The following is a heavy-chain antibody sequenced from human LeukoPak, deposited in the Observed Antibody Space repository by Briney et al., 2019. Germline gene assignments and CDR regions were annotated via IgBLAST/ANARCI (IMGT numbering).Heavy chain of an antibody. CDR1: GFKFKDYW. CDR2: IKQDGSEK. D-gene: IGHD6-13*01. CDR3: ASSWPYYYYMDV. Sequence: GGSLRLSCEGFGFKFKDYWMSWVRQSPGKGLEWVANIKQDGSEKYYVDSVKGRFTISRDNAKNSLYLQMNSLRAEDTAVYYCASSWPYYYYMDVWGKGTTVTVSS. V-gene: IGHV3-7*01. J-gene: IGHJ6*03.